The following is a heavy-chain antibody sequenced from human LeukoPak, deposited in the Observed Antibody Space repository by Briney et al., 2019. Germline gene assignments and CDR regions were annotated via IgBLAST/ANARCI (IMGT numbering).Heavy chain of an antibody. CDR2: IAVYNGDT. V-gene: IGHV1-18*01. CDR3: ARVSAVAGAFYY. CDR1: GYTFNTFG. D-gene: IGHD6-19*01. Sequence: ASVKVSCKASGYTFNTFGITWVRQAPGQGLEWLGWIAVYNGDTNYAQKFQGRVTLTTDTSTNTAYMELTSLTSDDTAVYYCARVSAVAGAFYYWGHGTLVTVSS. J-gene: IGHJ4*01.